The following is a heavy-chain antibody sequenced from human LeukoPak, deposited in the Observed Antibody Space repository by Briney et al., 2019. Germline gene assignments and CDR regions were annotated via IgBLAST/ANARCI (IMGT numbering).Heavy chain of an antibody. D-gene: IGHD4-23*01. J-gene: IGHJ4*02. CDR1: GYTLTTYD. Sequence: GASVKVSCKASGYTLTTYDINWVRQAPGQGLEWMGWMNPNSGKTGYAQKFQDRITITRNTSIGTAYMELSSLGSEDTAVYYCARETPSRYFDYWGQGTLVTVSS. CDR2: MNPNSGKT. V-gene: IGHV1-8*01. CDR3: ARETPSRYFDY.